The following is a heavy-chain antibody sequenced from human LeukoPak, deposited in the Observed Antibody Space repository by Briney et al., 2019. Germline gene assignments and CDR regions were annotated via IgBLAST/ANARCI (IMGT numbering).Heavy chain of an antibody. CDR3: ARDHAGSGRAFDN. CDR1: GFTFSNYG. J-gene: IGHJ4*02. Sequence: PGGSLRFSCAVSGFTFSNYGVHWVRQAPGQGLEWVALLSSGGINKHYADSVKGRFIISRDNSMNTLYLQMNSLRVEDTAVYYCARDHAGSGRAFDNWGQGTLVTVSS. CDR2: LSSGGINK. V-gene: IGHV3-30*03. D-gene: IGHD2-15*01.